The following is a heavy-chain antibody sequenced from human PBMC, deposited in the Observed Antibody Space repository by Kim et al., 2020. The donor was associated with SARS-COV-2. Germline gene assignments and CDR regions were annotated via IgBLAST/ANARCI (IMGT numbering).Heavy chain of an antibody. V-gene: IGHV3-49*03. J-gene: IGHJ4*02. D-gene: IGHD2-2*01. Sequence: GGSLRLSCTASGFTFGDYAMSWFRQAPGKGLEWVGFIRSKAYGGTTEYAASVKGRFTISRDDSKSIAYLQMNSLKTEDTAVYYCTRERWRAGTRYCSSTSCYGDYWGQGTLVTVSS. CDR1: GFTFGDYA. CDR3: TRERWRAGTRYCSSTSCYGDY. CDR2: IRSKAYGGTT.